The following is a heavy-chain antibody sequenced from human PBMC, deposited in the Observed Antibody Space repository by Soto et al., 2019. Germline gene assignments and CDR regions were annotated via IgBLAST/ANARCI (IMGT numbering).Heavy chain of an antibody. CDR3: TRNQVKADY. D-gene: IGHD3-22*01. J-gene: IGHJ4*02. V-gene: IGHV3-7*01. CDR2: IKGDGSEQ. CDR1: GFALSSFW. Sequence: EVQLVESGGDLVQPGGSLRLSCVASGFALSSFWMTWVRQAPGKGLEWVAKIKGDGSEQNYVDSARGRFTISRDNAKNSVYLQMNSLRVDDTAVYYCTRNQVKADYWGQGTLVTVSS.